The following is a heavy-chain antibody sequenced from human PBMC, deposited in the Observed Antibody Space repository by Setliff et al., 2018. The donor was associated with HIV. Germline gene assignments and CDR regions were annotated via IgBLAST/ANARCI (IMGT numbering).Heavy chain of an antibody. J-gene: IGHJ3*01. V-gene: IGHV1-69*13. CDR1: GGTFSSYA. Sequence: SVKVSCKTSGGTFSSYAISWVRQAPGQGLEWMGGIIPMFDAPNYAQKFQGRVTITADESTSTAYTELSSLRSEDSAVYFCARPIRAAAGNDAFHVWGQGTMVTV. CDR3: ARPIRAAAGNDAFHV. CDR2: IIPMFDAP. D-gene: IGHD6-13*01.